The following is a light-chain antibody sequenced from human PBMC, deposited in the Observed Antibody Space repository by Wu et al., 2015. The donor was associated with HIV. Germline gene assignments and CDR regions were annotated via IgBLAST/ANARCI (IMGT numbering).Light chain of an antibody. CDR1: QSVSSY. Sequence: EIVLTQSPATLSLSPGERATLSCRASQSVSSYLAWYQQKPGQAPRLLIYDASNRATGIPARFSGSGSGTDFTLTISSLEPEDFAVYYCQQRSNWPLTFGGGTKVE. CDR2: DAS. V-gene: IGKV3-11*01. J-gene: IGKJ4*01. CDR3: QQRSNWPLT.